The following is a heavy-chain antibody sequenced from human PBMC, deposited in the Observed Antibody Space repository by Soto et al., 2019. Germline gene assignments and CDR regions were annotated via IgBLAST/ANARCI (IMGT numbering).Heavy chain of an antibody. CDR1: GFTFSSYA. V-gene: IGHV3-30-3*01. Sequence: GGSLRLYCATSGFTFSSYAMHWVRQAPGKGLEWVAVISYDGSNKYYADSVKGRFTISRDNSKNTLYLQMNSLRAEDTAVYYCARVDLQLWPFDYWGQGTLVTVSS. J-gene: IGHJ4*02. D-gene: IGHD5-18*01. CDR2: ISYDGSNK. CDR3: ARVDLQLWPFDY.